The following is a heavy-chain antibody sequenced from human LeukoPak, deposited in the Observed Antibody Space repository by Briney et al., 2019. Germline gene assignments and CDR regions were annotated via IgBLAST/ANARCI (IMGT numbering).Heavy chain of an antibody. J-gene: IGHJ6*03. CDR1: GGSISSYY. V-gene: IGHV4-59*08. D-gene: IGHD3-22*01. Sequence: PSETLSLTCTVSGGSISSYYWSWIRQPPGKGLEWIGYIYYSGSTNYNPSLKSRVTISVDTSKNQFSLKLSSVTAADTAVYYCARGGPDYYYDSSGYPYYYYYMDVWGKGTTVTVSS. CDR3: ARGGPDYYYDSSGYPYYYYYMDV. CDR2: IYYSGST.